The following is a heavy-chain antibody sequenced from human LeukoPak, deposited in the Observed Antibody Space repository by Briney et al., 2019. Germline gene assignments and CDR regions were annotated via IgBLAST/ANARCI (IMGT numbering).Heavy chain of an antibody. CDR3: VKRGYSDYDFDY. CDR1: GFTFSSYT. J-gene: IGHJ4*02. D-gene: IGHD5-18*01. Sequence: SGGSLRLSCSASGFTFSSYTMHWVRQAPGKGLEYVSGIGSNGGSTYYADSVKGRFIISRDNSQNTLYLQVSSLGAEDTAVYYCVKRGYSDYDFDYWGQGTLVTVSS. CDR2: IGSNGGST. V-gene: IGHV3-64D*06.